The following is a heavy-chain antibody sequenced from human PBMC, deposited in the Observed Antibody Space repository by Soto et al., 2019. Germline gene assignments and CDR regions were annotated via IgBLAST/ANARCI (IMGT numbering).Heavy chain of an antibody. J-gene: IGHJ6*02. V-gene: IGHV3-30-3*01. D-gene: IGHD2-2*01. Sequence: GGSLRLSCAASGFTFSSYAMHWFRQAPGKGLEWVAVISYDGSNKYYADSVKGRFTISRDNSKNTLYLQMNSLRAEDTAVYYYARGGVPALRYYGMDVWGQGTTVTVSS. CDR1: GFTFSSYA. CDR3: ARGGVPALRYYGMDV. CDR2: ISYDGSNK.